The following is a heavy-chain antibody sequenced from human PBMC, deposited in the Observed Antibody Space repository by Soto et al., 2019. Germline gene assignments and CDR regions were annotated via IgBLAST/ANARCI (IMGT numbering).Heavy chain of an antibody. J-gene: IGHJ5*02. CDR2: IDQSGST. CDR3: AGGRDTVVRGGMNWFDP. V-gene: IGHV4-34*01. Sequence: QVQLQQWGAGLLKSSETLSLTCAVYDGSFSGYYWNWLRQPPGEGLEWIGKIDQSGSTNYNPSLTSRVPMSVDTSRRQFSLKLPSVTAMDTAVYYCAGGRDTVVRGGMNWFDPWGQGTLVTVSS. CDR1: DGSFSGYY. D-gene: IGHD3-10*01.